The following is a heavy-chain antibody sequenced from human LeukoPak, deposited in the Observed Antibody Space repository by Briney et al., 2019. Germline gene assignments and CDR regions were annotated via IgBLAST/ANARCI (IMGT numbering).Heavy chain of an antibody. D-gene: IGHD3-3*01. J-gene: IGHJ4*02. CDR2: IIPIFGAA. CDR1: GGTFSSYA. Sequence: GASVKVSCKASGGTFSSYAISWVRQAPGQGLEWMGGIIPIFGAANYAQKFQGRVTITADESTSTAYMELSSLRSEDTAVYYCARDLSPPHYDFWSGYYRGYFDYWGQGTLVTVSS. V-gene: IGHV1-69*13. CDR3: ARDLSPPHYDFWSGYYRGYFDY.